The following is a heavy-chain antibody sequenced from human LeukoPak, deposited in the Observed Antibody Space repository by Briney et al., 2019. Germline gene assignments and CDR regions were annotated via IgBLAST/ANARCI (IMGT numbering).Heavy chain of an antibody. V-gene: IGHV1-46*01. CDR1: GYTFTSYY. Sequence: ASVKVSCKASGYTFTSYYMHWVRQAPGQGLEWMGIINPSGGSTSYAQKFQGRVTMTRDTSTSTVYMELSSLRSEDTAVYYCAKDLSMVRGVISLDAFDIWGQGTMVTVSS. CDR2: INPSGGST. J-gene: IGHJ3*02. D-gene: IGHD3-10*01. CDR3: AKDLSMVRGVISLDAFDI.